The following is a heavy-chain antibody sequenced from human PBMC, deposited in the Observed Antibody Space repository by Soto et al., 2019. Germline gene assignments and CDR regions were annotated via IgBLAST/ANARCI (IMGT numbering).Heavy chain of an antibody. D-gene: IGHD6-19*01. Sequence: EVQLVESGGGLIQPGGSLRLSCAASGFTVESDYMSWVRQAPGKGLEWVAVIYSGGSTYYADSGKGRFTISRDNSKNTLYLQMNSLRAEDTAVYYCARQLWSSAWKNYFDYWGQGTPVTVSS. J-gene: IGHJ4*02. CDR3: ARQLWSSAWKNYFDY. CDR2: IYSGGST. V-gene: IGHV3-53*01. CDR1: GFTVESDY.